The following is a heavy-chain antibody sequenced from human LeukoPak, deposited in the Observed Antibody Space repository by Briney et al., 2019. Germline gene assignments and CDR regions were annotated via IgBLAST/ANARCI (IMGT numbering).Heavy chain of an antibody. J-gene: IGHJ4*02. CDR2: ISAYNGNT. V-gene: IGHV1-18*01. CDR1: GYTFTSYG. Sequence: GASVKVSCKASGYTFTSYGISWVRQAPGQGLEWMGWISAYNGNTNYAQKLQGRVTMTTDTSTSTAYMELRSLRSDDTAVYYCARARFLEWLPHFDYWGQGTLVTVSS. CDR3: ARARFLEWLPHFDY. D-gene: IGHD3-3*01.